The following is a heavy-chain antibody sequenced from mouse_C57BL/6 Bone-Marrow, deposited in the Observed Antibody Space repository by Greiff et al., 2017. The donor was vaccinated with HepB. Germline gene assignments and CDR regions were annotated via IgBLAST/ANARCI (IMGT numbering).Heavy chain of an antibody. J-gene: IGHJ4*01. CDR3: ARYSGY. Sequence: VQLQQPGAELVRPGTSVKLSCKASGYTFTSYWMHWVKQRPGQGLEWIGVIDPSDSYTNYNQKFKGKATLTVDTSSSTAYMQLSSLTSEDSAVYYCARYSGYWGQGTSVTVSS. CDR1: GYTFTSYW. CDR2: IDPSDSYT. V-gene: IGHV1-59*01. D-gene: IGHD3-1*01.